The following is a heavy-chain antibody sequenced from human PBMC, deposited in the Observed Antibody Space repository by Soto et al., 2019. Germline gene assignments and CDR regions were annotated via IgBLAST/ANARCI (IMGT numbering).Heavy chain of an antibody. CDR1: GFSFNNFG. J-gene: IGHJ4*02. CDR2: IWYDGSNK. Sequence: GGSLRLSCVASGFSFNNFGMHWVRQAPGKGLEWVAVIWYDGSNKYYSDSVKGRFTISRDNSKNTLYLQMSSLRAEDTAVYFCARDPSHYSGTYRDYWGQGALVPVSS. D-gene: IGHD3-10*01. CDR3: ARDPSHYSGTYRDY. V-gene: IGHV3-33*01.